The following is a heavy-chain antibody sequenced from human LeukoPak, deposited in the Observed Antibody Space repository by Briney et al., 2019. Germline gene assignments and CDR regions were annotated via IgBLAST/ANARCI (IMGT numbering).Heavy chain of an antibody. J-gene: IGHJ6*03. CDR2: INNSGST. Sequence: SETLSLTCGVSGGSFSNYYWSWIRQTPEKGLEWIGDINNSGSTNYNPSLQSRLTISVDTSKNQFSLKLSSVTAADTAVYYCTRAASSGPLFTYHMDVWGKGTTVTVSS. CDR1: GGSFSNYY. D-gene: IGHD3-22*01. CDR3: TRAASSGPLFTYHMDV. V-gene: IGHV4-34*01.